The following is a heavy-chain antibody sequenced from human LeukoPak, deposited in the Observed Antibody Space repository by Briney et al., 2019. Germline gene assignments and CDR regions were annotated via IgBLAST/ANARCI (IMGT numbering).Heavy chain of an antibody. D-gene: IGHD1/OR15-1a*01. CDR1: GYTFTSYD. V-gene: IGHV1-8*01. CDR2: MNPNSGNT. CDR3: ARGGGSPYNWNREDLDY. Sequence: GASVKVSCKASGYTFTSYDINWVRQATGQGLEWMGWMNPNSGNTGYAQKFQGRVTMTRNTSISTAYMELRSLRSDDTAVYYCARGGGSPYNWNREDLDYWGQGTLVTVSS. J-gene: IGHJ4*02.